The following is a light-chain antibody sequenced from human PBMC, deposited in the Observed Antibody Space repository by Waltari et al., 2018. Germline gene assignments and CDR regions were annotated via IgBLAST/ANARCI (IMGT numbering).Light chain of an antibody. CDR3: CSYAGSSPHVI. Sequence: QSALTQPASVSGSPGQSNTISCTGRSSDVGSYQFVSWYQQHPGKAPQLMIYGGSQRPSGVSIRLSGSKSGNTASLTISGLRAEDEADYYCCSYAGSSPHVIFGGGTKLTVL. CDR1: SSDVGSYQF. V-gene: IGLV2-23*01. J-gene: IGLJ2*01. CDR2: GGS.